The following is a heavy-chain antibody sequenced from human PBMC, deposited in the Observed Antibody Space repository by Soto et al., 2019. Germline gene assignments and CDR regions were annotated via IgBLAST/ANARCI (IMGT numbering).Heavy chain of an antibody. V-gene: IGHV3-74*03. CDR2: IDSYGSST. CDR1: GFTFSSYW. CDR3: VRGLGNSDH. J-gene: IGHJ4*02. Sequence: EVQLVESGGGLVQPGGSLRLSCVASGFTFSSYWMHLVRQVPGKEPVWVSFIDSYGSSTKYADSVRGRFTISRDNAKNTLYLLMNSLRVEDTAVYYCVRGLGNSDHWGQGTLVTVSS.